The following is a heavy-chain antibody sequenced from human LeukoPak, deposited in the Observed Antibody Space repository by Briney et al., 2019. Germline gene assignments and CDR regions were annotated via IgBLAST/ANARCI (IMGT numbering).Heavy chain of an antibody. Sequence: GASVKVSCKASGYTFTSYGISWVRQAPGQGLEWMGWTSAYNGNTNYAQKLQGRVTMTTDTSTSTAYMELRSLRSDDTAVYYCASTDPSYSNWFDPWGQGTLVTVSS. V-gene: IGHV1-18*01. CDR2: TSAYNGNT. CDR3: ASTDPSYSNWFDP. J-gene: IGHJ5*02. CDR1: GYTFTSYG. D-gene: IGHD2-21*01.